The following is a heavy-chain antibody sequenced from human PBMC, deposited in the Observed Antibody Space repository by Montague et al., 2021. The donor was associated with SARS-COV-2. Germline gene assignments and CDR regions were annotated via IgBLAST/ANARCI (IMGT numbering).Heavy chain of an antibody. D-gene: IGHD3-3*01. Sequence: SETLSLTCAVYGGSFSDYYWTWIRQAPGKGLEWIGEVDHRGSSSYNPSLQSRLSISVARSKNQFSLRLTSVTAAYTAVYYCAPGPVAVFVVLIMLPAARPQDSWGLGTMVTVAS. CDR2: VDHRGSS. CDR1: GGSFSDYY. J-gene: IGHJ3*01. V-gene: IGHV4-34*01. CDR3: APGPVAVFVVLIMLPAARPQDS.